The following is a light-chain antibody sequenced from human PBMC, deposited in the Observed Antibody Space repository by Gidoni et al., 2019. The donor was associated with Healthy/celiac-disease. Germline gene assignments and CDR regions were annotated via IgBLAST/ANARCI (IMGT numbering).Light chain of an antibody. CDR3: QQYGSSPLT. CDR1: QRVSSSY. Sequence: EIVLTQSPGTLSLPPGERATLSCRASQRVSSSYLAWYQQKPGQAPRLLIYGASSRATGIPDRFSGSGSGTDFTLTISRLEPEDFAVYYCQQYGSSPLTFGQGTKVEIK. CDR2: GAS. J-gene: IGKJ1*01. V-gene: IGKV3-20*01.